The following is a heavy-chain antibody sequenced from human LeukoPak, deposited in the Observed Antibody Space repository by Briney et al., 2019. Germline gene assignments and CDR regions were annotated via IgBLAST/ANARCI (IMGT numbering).Heavy chain of an antibody. CDR2: IIPIFGTA. V-gene: IGHV1-69*05. CDR3: AYQNEVGGDGYNLAFDY. CDR1: GGTFSSYA. Sequence: SVKVSCKASGGTFSSYAISWVRQAPGQGLEWMGRIIPIFGTANYAQKFQGRVTITTDESTSTAYMELSSLRSEDTAVYYYAYQNEVGGDGYNLAFDYWGQGTLVTVSS. J-gene: IGHJ4*02. D-gene: IGHD5-24*01.